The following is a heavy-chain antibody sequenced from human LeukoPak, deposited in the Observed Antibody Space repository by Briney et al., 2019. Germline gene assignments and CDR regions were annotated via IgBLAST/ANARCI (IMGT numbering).Heavy chain of an antibody. CDR2: ISSSSSYI. CDR1: GFTLSSYS. CDR3: AREPVYSNYASDY. Sequence: PGGSLRLSCAASGFTLSSYSMNWVRQAPGKGLEWVSSISSSSSYIYYADSVKGRFTISRDNAKNSLYLQMNSLRAEDTAVYYCAREPVYSNYASDYWGQGTLVTVSS. D-gene: IGHD4-11*01. V-gene: IGHV3-21*01. J-gene: IGHJ4*02.